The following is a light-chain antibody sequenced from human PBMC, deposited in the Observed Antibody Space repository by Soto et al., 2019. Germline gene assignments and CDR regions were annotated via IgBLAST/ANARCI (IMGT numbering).Light chain of an antibody. CDR1: QSVNRW. CDR2: TAS. J-gene: IGKJ1*01. CDR3: QQYSSSST. V-gene: IGKV1-5*03. Sequence: DIQMTQSPSTLSASVGDRVTITCWASQSVNRWLAWYQQKPGKAPKLLMSTASNLESGVPSRFSGSGSGTEFTLTISSLQPDDFATYYCQQYSSSSTFGQGTRVEIK.